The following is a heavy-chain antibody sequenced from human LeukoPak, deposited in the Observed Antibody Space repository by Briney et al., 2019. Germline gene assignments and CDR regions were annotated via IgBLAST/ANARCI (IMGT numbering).Heavy chain of an antibody. CDR2: ISSNNNI. CDR1: GFTFSSYA. D-gene: IGHD2-2*01. CDR3: GREDCNNVRCYGASDA. V-gene: IGHV3-69-1*01. J-gene: IGHJ5*02. Sequence: GGSLSLSCVGSGFTFSSYAMNWVRQARGKGLEGVSSISSNNNIYYADSVKGRFPISRDNAKNSLSLQMNSRRGEDTAVYYCGREDCNNVRCYGASDAWGQGTLVTVSS.